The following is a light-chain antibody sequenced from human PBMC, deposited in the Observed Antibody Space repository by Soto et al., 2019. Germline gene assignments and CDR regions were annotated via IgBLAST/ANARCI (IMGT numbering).Light chain of an antibody. Sequence: IHMTDSPSTLSAFVLYRVTITFLSSQSVNIWLAWYQQRPGKAPKLLIYDASTFESGVPSRFSGSGSGTEFTLTISSLQPDDFATYYCHQYNSYHTFGGGTKVDIK. CDR2: DAS. CDR3: HQYNSYHT. J-gene: IGKJ4*01. V-gene: IGKV1-5*01. CDR1: QSVNIW.